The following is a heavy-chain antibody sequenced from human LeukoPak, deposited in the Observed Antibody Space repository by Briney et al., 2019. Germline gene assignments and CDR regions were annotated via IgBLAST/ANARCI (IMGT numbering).Heavy chain of an antibody. J-gene: IGHJ6*03. CDR2: VFDSGST. CDR1: GASFSTNY. V-gene: IGHV4-59*01. Sequence: SETLSLTCSVSGASFSTNYWSWLRQPPGRGLEWIGYVFDSGSTNYNPSLKSRVTISVDTSTKQFSLRLSSVTAVDTAVYYCARLYQQSKWKYYYYYMDVWGKGTAVTVSS. CDR3: ARLYQQSKWKYYYYYMDV. D-gene: IGHD1-1*01.